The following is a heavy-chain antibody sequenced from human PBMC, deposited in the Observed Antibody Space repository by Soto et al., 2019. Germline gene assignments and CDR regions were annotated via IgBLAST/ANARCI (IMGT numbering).Heavy chain of an antibody. CDR2: IIPILGIA. CDR3: ARAPYYDFWSGYYRWFEP. V-gene: IGHV1-69*02. D-gene: IGHD3-3*01. Sequence: QVQLVQSGAEVKKPGSSVKVSCKASGGTFSSYTISWVRQAPGQGLEWMGRIIPILGIANYGQKFQGRVTVTADKSTSTAYMELSSLRSEDTAVYYCARAPYYDFWSGYYRWFEPWGQGTLVTVSS. J-gene: IGHJ5*02. CDR1: GGTFSSYT.